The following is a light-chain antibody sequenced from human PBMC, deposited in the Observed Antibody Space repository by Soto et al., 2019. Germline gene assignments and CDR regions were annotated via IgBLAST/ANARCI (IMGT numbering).Light chain of an antibody. CDR2: GAS. Sequence: IELRHAPCTLCLYTFYIATLSFRASQSVSSSYLAWYQQKPGQAPRLLIYGASSRATGIPDRFSGSGSGTDFTLTISRLEPEDIAVYYCQQSGRTPSFGQRTRLEI. CDR3: QQSGRTPS. J-gene: IGKJ5*01. V-gene: IGKV3-20*01. CDR1: QSVSSSY.